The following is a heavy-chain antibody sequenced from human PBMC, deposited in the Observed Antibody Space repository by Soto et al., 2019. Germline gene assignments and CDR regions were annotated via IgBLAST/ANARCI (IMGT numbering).Heavy chain of an antibody. D-gene: IGHD6-13*01. J-gene: IGHJ4*02. Sequence: QVQLQESGPGLVKPSETLSLTCTVSGGSISPYSWNWIRQPAGRRLEWIGRIFTNEHINYNPSLRSRITLSVDMSKNQFSLKLTSVTADDTAVYYCARDRLGEDQQPFDYWGQGTPVTVSS. CDR3: ARDRLGEDQQPFDY. CDR2: IFTNEHI. CDR1: GGSISPYS. V-gene: IGHV4-4*07.